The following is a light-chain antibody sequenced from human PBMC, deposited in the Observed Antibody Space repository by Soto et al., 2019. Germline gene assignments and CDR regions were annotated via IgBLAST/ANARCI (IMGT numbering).Light chain of an antibody. Sequence: EIVLTSSPGTLSLSPGERATLSCRASQSVSSSYLAWYQQKPGQAPRLLIYGASSRATGIPDRFSGSGSGTDFTLTISRLEPEDFAVYYCQQYGSSPAWTFGQGTKVDIK. CDR2: GAS. J-gene: IGKJ1*01. V-gene: IGKV3-20*01. CDR1: QSVSSSY. CDR3: QQYGSSPAWT.